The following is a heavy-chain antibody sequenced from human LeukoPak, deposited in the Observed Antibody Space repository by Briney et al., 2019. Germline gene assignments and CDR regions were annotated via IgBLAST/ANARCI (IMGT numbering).Heavy chain of an antibody. Sequence: SGTLSLTCAVSGGSISSSNWWSWVRQPPGKGLEWIGEIYHSGSTNYNPSLKSRVTISVDKSKNQFSLKLSSVTAADTAVYYCAVLGSGYYYAGDYWGQGTLVTVSS. CDR3: AVLGSGYYYAGDY. CDR2: IYHSGST. V-gene: IGHV4-4*02. J-gene: IGHJ4*02. D-gene: IGHD3-22*01. CDR1: GGSISSSNW.